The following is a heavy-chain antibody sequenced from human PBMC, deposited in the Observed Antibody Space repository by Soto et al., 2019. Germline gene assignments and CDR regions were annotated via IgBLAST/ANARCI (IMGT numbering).Heavy chain of an antibody. J-gene: IGHJ3*02. CDR2: IYPGDSDT. V-gene: IGHV5-51*01. D-gene: IGHD2-21*02. Sequence: PGESLKISCKGSGYSFTSYWSGWVRQMPGKGLEWMGIIYPGDSDTRYSPSFQGQVTISADKSISTAYLQWSSLKASDTAMYYCARYALAYWGGDCYSDAFDIWGQGTMVTVSS. CDR3: ARYALAYWGGDCYSDAFDI. CDR1: GYSFTSYW.